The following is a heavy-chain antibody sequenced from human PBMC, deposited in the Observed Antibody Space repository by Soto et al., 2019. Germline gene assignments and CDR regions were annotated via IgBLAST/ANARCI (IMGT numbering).Heavy chain of an antibody. D-gene: IGHD3-16*01. V-gene: IGHV1-18*01. CDR2: ISAYNGNT. J-gene: IGHJ4*02. CDR1: GYTFTSYG. CDR3: ARDRGDMITFGGVIIDY. Sequence: QVQLVQSGAEVKKPGASVKVSCKASGYTFTSYGISWARQAPGQGLEWMGWISAYNGNTNYAQKLQGRVTMTTDTSTSTAYMELRSLRSDDTAVYYCARDRGDMITFGGVIIDYWGQGTLVTVSS.